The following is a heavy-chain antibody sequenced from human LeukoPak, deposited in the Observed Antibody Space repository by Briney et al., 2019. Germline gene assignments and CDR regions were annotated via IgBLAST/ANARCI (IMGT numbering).Heavy chain of an antibody. Sequence: SESLSLTCTVSDASVSGYYWSWIRLPAGKGLEWIGRLYNNGSTNCNPSLKSRVTMSVDTSKNQLSLRLKSVTAADTAVYYCTRDIGSGDYVFFDSWGQGTRVTVSS. J-gene: IGHJ4*02. CDR2: LYNNGST. D-gene: IGHD4-17*01. CDR3: TRDIGSGDYVFFDS. CDR1: DASVSGYY. V-gene: IGHV4-4*07.